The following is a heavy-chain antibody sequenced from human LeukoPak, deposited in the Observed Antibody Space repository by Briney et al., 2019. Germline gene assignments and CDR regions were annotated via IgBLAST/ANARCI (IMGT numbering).Heavy chain of an antibody. CDR1: GFTFSSYE. V-gene: IGHV3-48*03. Sequence: GGSLRLSCAASGFTFSSYEMNWVRQAPGKGLEWVSYISSSGSTIYYAGSVKGRFTISRDNAKNSLYLQMNSLRAEDTAVYYCARRRDYYDSSGYYFYFDYWGQGTLVTVSS. CDR2: ISSSGSTI. CDR3: ARRRDYYDSSGYYFYFDY. D-gene: IGHD3-22*01. J-gene: IGHJ4*02.